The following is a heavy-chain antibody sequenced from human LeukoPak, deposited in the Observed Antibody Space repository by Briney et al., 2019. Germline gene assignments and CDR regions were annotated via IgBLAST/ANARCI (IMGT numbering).Heavy chain of an antibody. CDR3: ARDLRVTRGPDY. CDR2: INPNSGGT. Sequence: ASVKVSCKASGGTSSSYAISWVRQAPGQGLEWMGWINPNSGGTNYAQKLQGRVTMTTDTSTSTAYMELRSLRSDDTAVYYCARDLRVTRGPDYWGQGTLVTVSS. J-gene: IGHJ4*02. CDR1: GGTSSSYA. V-gene: IGHV1-18*01.